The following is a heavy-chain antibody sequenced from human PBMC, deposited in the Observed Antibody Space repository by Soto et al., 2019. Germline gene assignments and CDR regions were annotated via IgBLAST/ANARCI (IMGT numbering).Heavy chain of an antibody. CDR1: GYTFTRYG. CDR2: ISGYDGRT. D-gene: IGHD2-21*02. J-gene: IGHJ6*02. V-gene: IGHV1-18*01. CDR3: AREGDVPYYYSGMDV. Sequence: QVHLVQSGAEVKKPGASVKVSCKTSGYTFTRYGISWVRQAPGQGLEWMGWISGYDGRTNFAQKVQDRVTMTTDTSTNTVYMELRSLRSDGTAGYYCAREGDVPYYYSGMDVWGQGTTVTVSS.